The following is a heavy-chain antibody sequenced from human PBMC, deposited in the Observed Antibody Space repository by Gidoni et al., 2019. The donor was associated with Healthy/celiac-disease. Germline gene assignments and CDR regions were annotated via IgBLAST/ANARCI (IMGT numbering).Heavy chain of an antibody. D-gene: IGHD2-21*02. J-gene: IGHJ4*02. Sequence: QVQLVESGGGVVQPGRSLRLSCAASGFTFGSYAMHWVRQAPGKGLEWVAVISYDGSNKYYADSVKGRFTISRDNSKNTLYLQMNSLRAEDTAVYYCARTYCGGDCYSQTYFDYWGQGTLVTVSS. CDR3: ARTYCGGDCYSQTYFDY. CDR2: ISYDGSNK. V-gene: IGHV3-30-3*01. CDR1: GFTFGSYA.